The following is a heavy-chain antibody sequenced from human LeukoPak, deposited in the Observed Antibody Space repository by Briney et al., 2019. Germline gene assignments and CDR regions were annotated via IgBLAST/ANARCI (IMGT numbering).Heavy chain of an antibody. Sequence: GGSLRLSCAASGFTFSSFSMHWVRQAPGKGLEWVAVIWYDASNKYYADSVKGRFTISRDNSKNTLYLQMNSLRNDDTAVYYCVRGVGVSRFNYLDSWGQGTLVIVSS. CDR3: VRGVGVSRFNYLDS. V-gene: IGHV3-33*01. D-gene: IGHD6-13*01. CDR1: GFTFSSFS. J-gene: IGHJ4*02. CDR2: IWYDASNK.